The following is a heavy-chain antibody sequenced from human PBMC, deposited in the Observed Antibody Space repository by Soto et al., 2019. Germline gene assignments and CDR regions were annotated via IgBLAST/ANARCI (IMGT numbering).Heavy chain of an antibody. V-gene: IGHV3-21*01. D-gene: IGHD6-6*01. CDR2: ISSSSSYI. Sequence: EVQLVESAGGLVKPGGSLSVACAASGFTFSSYSMIWVRQAPGKGLEWVSSISSSSSYIYYADSEKGRFTISRDNAKNSLYLQMNSLRAEDTAVYYWARIQLGYDALDIWGQGTMVTVSS. CDR3: ARIQLGYDALDI. CDR1: GFTFSSYS. J-gene: IGHJ3*02.